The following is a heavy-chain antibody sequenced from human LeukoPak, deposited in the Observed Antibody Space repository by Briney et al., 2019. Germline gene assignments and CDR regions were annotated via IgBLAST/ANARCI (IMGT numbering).Heavy chain of an antibody. CDR3: ARTQWLEDAFDF. CDR1: DDTFSNYG. Sequence: EASVKVSCKASDDTFSNYGISWVRQAPGQGLEWMGWISTYNGNTHYAQKFQGRVTMTTDTSTNRAYLELRDLRSDDTAVYYCARTQWLEDAFDFWGQGTVVTVSS. D-gene: IGHD6-19*01. J-gene: IGHJ3*01. CDR2: ISTYNGNT. V-gene: IGHV1-18*01.